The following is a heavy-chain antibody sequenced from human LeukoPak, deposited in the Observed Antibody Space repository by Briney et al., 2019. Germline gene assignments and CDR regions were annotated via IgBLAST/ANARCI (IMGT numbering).Heavy chain of an antibody. CDR2: INPSGGST. V-gene: IGHV1-46*01. D-gene: IGHD6-13*01. CDR3: ARAALGSSWYYRAFDY. CDR1: GYTFTSYY. J-gene: IGHJ4*02. Sequence: ASVKVSCKASGYTFTSYYMHWVRQAPGQGLEWMGIINPSGGSTSYAQKFQGRVTMTRDMSTSTVYMELSSLRSEDTAVYYCARAALGSSWYYRAFDYWGQGTLVTVSS.